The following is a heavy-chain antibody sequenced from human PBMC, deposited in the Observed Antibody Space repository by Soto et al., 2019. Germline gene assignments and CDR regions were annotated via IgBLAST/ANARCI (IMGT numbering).Heavy chain of an antibody. D-gene: IGHD4-17*01. CDR1: GGSFSGYY. CDR2: INHSGST. V-gene: IGHV4-34*01. CDR3: ARVHTRPEITTVTAKTFDY. Sequence: QVQLQQWGAGLLKPSETLSLTCAVYGGSFSGYYWSWIRQPPGKGLEWIGEINHSGSTNYNPSLKSRVTISVDTSKNQFSLKLSSVTAADTAVYYWARVHTRPEITTVTAKTFDYWGQGTLVTVSS. J-gene: IGHJ4*02.